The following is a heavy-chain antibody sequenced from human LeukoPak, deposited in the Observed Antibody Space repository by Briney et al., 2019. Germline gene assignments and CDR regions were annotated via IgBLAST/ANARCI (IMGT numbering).Heavy chain of an antibody. D-gene: IGHD3-10*01. CDR1: AYRFTSDW. Sequence: GESLKISCKGSAYRFTSDWIGWVRQMPGKGLEWMGIIYPGDSDTRYSPSFQGQVTISADKSISTAYLQWSSLKASDTAMYYCARLIKGLVRGVLDYWGQGTLVTVSS. V-gene: IGHV5-51*01. CDR2: IYPGDSDT. CDR3: ARLIKGLVRGVLDY. J-gene: IGHJ4*02.